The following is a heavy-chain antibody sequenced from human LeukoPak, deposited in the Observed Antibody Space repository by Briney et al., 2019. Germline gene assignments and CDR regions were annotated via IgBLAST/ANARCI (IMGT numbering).Heavy chain of an antibody. CDR1: GGSISSSSYY. CDR2: IYYSGST. D-gene: IGHD6-13*01. CDR3: ASLAAAGIAY. V-gene: IGHV4-39*07. Sequence: SETLSLTCTVSGGSISSSSYYWGWIRQPPGKGLEWIGSIYYSGSTYYNPSLKSRVTISVDTSKNQFSLKLSSVTAADTAVYYCASLAAAGIAYWGQGTLVTVSS. J-gene: IGHJ4*02.